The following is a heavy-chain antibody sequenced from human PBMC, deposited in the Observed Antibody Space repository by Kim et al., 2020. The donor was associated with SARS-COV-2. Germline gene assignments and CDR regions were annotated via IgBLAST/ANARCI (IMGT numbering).Heavy chain of an antibody. CDR1: GFTFSNAW. D-gene: IGHD5-12*01. J-gene: IGHJ4*02. CDR2: IKSKTDGGTT. V-gene: IGHV3-15*01. Sequence: GGSLRLSCAASGFTFSNAWMSWVRQAPGKGLEWVGRIKSKTDGGTTDYAAPVKGRFTISRDDSKNTLYLQVNSLKTEDTAVYYCTTDQTVATIPRTNIDYWGQGTLVTVSS. CDR3: TTDQTVATIPRTNIDY.